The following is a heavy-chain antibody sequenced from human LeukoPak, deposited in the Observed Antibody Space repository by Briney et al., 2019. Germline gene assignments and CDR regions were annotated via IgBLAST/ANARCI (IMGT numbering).Heavy chain of an antibody. CDR2: INSDGSST. J-gene: IGHJ4*02. D-gene: IGHD1-26*01. CDR3: AIDVSGSYFLDY. V-gene: IGHV3-74*01. Sequence: PGGSLRLSCAASGFTFSSNYMSWVRQAPGKGLVWVSRINSDGSSTSYADSVKGRFTISRDNAKNTLYLQMNSLRAEDTAGYYCAIDVSGSYFLDYWGQGTLVTVSS. CDR1: GFTFSSNY.